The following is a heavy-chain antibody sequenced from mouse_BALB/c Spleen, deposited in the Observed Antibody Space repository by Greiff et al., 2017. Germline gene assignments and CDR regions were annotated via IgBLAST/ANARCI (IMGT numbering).Heavy chain of an antibody. CDR3: ARNYYGNYAYAMDY. CDR2: ISYSGST. D-gene: IGHD2-1*01. V-gene: IGHV3-2*02. Sequence: EVQLVESGPGLVKPSQSLSLTCTVTGYSITSDYAWNWIRQFPGNKLEWMGYISYSGSTSYNPSLKSRISITRDTSKNQFFLQLNSVTTEDTATYYCARNYYGNYAYAMDYWGQGTSVTVSS. CDR1: GYSITSDYA. J-gene: IGHJ4*01.